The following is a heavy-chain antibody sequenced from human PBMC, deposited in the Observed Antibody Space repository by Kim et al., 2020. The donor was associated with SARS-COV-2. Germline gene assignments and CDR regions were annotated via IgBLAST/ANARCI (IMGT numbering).Heavy chain of an antibody. Sequence: GGSLRLSCAASGFTFSSYAMSWVRQAPGKGLEWVSAISGSGGSTYYADSVKGRFTISRDNSKNTLYLQMNSLRAEDTAVYYCAKDSHCSSTSCYPGTFDYWGQGTLVTVSS. V-gene: IGHV3-23*01. CDR3: AKDSHCSSTSCYPGTFDY. D-gene: IGHD2-2*01. J-gene: IGHJ4*02. CDR1: GFTFSSYA. CDR2: ISGSGGST.